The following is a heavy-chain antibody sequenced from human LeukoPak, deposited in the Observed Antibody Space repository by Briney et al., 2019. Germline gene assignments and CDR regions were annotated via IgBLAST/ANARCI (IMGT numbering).Heavy chain of an antibody. CDR3: ARGMGGFYYYYMDV. V-gene: IGHV1-8*03. CDR1: GYSFINYD. D-gene: IGHD1-26*01. Sequence: ASVKVSCKASGYSFINYDINWVRQATGQGLEWMGWMNPTSGNTGYAQKFQGRVTITRNTSISTAYMELRSLRSEDTAVYYCARGMGGFYYYYMDVWGKGTTVTVSS. CDR2: MNPTSGNT. J-gene: IGHJ6*03.